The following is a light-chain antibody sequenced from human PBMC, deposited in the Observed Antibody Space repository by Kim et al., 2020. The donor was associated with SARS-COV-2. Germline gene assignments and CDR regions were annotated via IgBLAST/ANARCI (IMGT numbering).Light chain of an antibody. J-gene: IGLJ2*01. V-gene: IGLV3-21*04. CDR3: QVGDSSSDHVV. CDR2: YDS. CDR1: NIGSKS. Sequence: SYELTQPPSVSVAPGKTARITCGGNNIGSKSVHWYQQKPGQAPVLVIYYDSDRPSGIPERFSGSNSGNTATLTISRVAAGDEADYYCQVGDSSSDHVVFG.